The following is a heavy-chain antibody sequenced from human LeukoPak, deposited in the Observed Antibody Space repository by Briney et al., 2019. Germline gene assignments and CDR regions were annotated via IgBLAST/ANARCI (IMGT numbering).Heavy chain of an antibody. V-gene: IGHV3-49*04. CDR2: IRSKAYGGTT. J-gene: IGHJ4*02. D-gene: IGHD6-19*01. CDR3: TRLPSGFSFDY. Sequence: GGSLRLSCTASGFIFGDYAMSWVRQAPGKGLEWVGFIRSKAYGGTTEYAASVKGRFTISRDDSKSIAYLQMNSLKTEDTAVYYCTRLPSGFSFDYWGQGTLVTVSS. CDR1: GFIFGDYA.